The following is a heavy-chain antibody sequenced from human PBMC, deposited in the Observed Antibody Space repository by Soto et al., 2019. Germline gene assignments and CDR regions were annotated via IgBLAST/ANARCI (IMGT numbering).Heavy chain of an antibody. CDR1: GYTFTSYY. D-gene: IGHD1-26*01. Sequence: GASVKVSCKASGYTFTSYYMHWVRQAPGQGLEWMGIINPSGGSTSYAQKFQGRVTMTRDTSTSTVYMELSSLRSEDTAVYYCARAPEIQYSGSQPYYFDYWGQGTLVTVSS. CDR2: INPSGGST. CDR3: ARAPEIQYSGSQPYYFDY. J-gene: IGHJ4*02. V-gene: IGHV1-46*01.